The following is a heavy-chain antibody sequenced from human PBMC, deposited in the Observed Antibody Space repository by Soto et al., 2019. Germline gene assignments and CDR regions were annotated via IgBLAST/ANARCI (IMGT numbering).Heavy chain of an antibody. D-gene: IGHD2-15*01. Sequence: QVQLVQYGAAVKKPGSSVKVSCKASGGTFSSYAISWVRQAPGQGLEWMGGIIPIFGTANYAQKLQGRVTITADESTSISYMELSSLRSEDTAVYYYAREFMGVICWYWGHGTLVTVSS. CDR3: AREFMGVICWY. J-gene: IGHJ4*01. V-gene: IGHV1-69*01. CDR1: GGTFSSYA. CDR2: IIPIFGTA.